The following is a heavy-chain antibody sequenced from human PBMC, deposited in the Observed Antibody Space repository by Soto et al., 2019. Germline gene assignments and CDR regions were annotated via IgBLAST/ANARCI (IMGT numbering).Heavy chain of an antibody. CDR2: ISYDGSNK. D-gene: IGHD4-4*01. J-gene: IGHJ2*01. Sequence: QVQLVESGGGVVQPGRSLRLSCAASGFTFSSYAMHWVRQAPGKGLEWVAVISYDGSNKYYADSVKGRFTISRENSKNTLYLQMISLRLDDTAVYYCARPLWRDDYNWGYFDLWGRGTLVTVSS. CDR1: GFTFSSYA. V-gene: IGHV3-30-3*01. CDR3: ARPLWRDDYNWGYFDL.